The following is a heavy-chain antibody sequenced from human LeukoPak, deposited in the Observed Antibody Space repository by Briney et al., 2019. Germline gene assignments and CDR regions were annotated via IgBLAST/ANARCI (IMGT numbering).Heavy chain of an antibody. CDR1: GFSFREHW. V-gene: IGHV3-7*02. J-gene: IGHJ4*02. Sequence: GGSLRLSCTVSGFSFREHWMSWVRQAPGKGLEWVGNIKEDGNEDYYVDSVEGRFVIFRDNAKNSLYLQMHSLRAEDTAVYYCARASAGTLDLLDYWGQGTLVTVSS. D-gene: IGHD6-13*01. CDR3: ARASAGTLDLLDY. CDR2: IKEDGNED.